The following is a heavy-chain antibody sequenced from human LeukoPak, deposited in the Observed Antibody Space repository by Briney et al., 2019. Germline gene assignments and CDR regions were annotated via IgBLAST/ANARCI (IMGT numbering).Heavy chain of an antibody. CDR2: ITWNGDFT. D-gene: IGHD1-1*01. V-gene: IGHV3-9*01. Sequence: RSGGSLRLSCAASGFTFDDHAMHWVRQAPGKGLEWVSGITWNGDFTIYADSVKGRFTISRDNAKNSLYLQMNSLRPEDTAFYYCARRKGATQPYFDYWGQGTLVTVSS. J-gene: IGHJ4*02. CDR3: ARRKGATQPYFDY. CDR1: GFTFDDHA.